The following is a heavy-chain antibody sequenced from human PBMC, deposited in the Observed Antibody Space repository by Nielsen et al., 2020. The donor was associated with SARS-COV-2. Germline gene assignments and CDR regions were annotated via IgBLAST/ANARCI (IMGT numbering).Heavy chain of an antibody. V-gene: IGHV3-21*01. Sequence: GESLKISCAASGFTFSSYSMNWVRQAPRKGLEWVSSISSSSSYIYYADSVKGRFTISRDNAKNSLYLQMNSLRAEDTAVYYCAREGVVGGSSRSDYWGQGTLVTVSS. D-gene: IGHD2-2*01. CDR3: AREGVVGGSSRSDY. J-gene: IGHJ4*02. CDR2: ISSSSSYI. CDR1: GFTFSSYS.